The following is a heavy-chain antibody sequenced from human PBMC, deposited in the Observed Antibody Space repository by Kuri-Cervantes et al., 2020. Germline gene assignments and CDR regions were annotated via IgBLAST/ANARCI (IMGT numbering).Heavy chain of an antibody. CDR3: ARGVTTVGRFDY. J-gene: IGHJ4*02. Sequence: SLKISCAASGFTFDDYAVHWVRQAPGKGLEWVSGISWNSGSIGYADSVKGRFTISRDNSKNTLYLQINSLRAEDTAVYYCARGVTTVGRFDYWGQGTLVTVSS. CDR2: ISWNSGSI. D-gene: IGHD4-17*01. CDR1: GFTFDDYA. V-gene: IGHV3-9*01.